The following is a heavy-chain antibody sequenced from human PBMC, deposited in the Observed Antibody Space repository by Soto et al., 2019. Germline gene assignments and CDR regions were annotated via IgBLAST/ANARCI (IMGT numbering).Heavy chain of an antibody. J-gene: IGHJ4*02. V-gene: IGHV3-64D*06. CDR2: ISTNGGST. Sequence: PGGSLRLSCSASGFTFSIYAMHWVRQARGKGLGYVSSISTNGGSTDYADSVKGRFTISRDNSKNTVYLQMSSLRVEGTAVYYCVKGEYYYDSSGYYPFDYWGQGTLVTVSS. CDR1: GFTFSIYA. CDR3: VKGEYYYDSSGYYPFDY. D-gene: IGHD3-22*01.